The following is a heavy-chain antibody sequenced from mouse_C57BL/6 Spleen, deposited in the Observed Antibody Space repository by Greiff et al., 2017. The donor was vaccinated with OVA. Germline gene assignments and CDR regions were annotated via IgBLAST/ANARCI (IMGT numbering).Heavy chain of an antibody. V-gene: IGHV5-17*01. J-gene: IGHJ3*01. CDR1: GFTFSDYG. CDR2: ISSGSSTI. D-gene: IGHD4-1*02. CDR3: ANPTGFAY. Sequence: DVMLVESGGGLVKPGGSLKLSCAASGFTFSDYGMHWVRQAPEKGLEWVAYISSGSSTIYYADTVKGRFTISRDNAKNTLFLQMTSLRSEDTAMYYCANPTGFAYWGQGTLVTVAA.